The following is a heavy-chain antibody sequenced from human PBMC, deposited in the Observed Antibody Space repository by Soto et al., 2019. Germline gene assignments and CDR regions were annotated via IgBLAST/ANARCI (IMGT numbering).Heavy chain of an antibody. D-gene: IGHD3-10*01. Sequence: QVQLVESGGGVVQPGRSLRLSWAASGFTFSSYAMHWVRQAPGKGLEWVAVISYDGSNKYYADSVKGRFTISRVNSKNTLYLQMNSLRAEDTAVYYCARAQNSGEYYFDYWGQGTLVTVSS. V-gene: IGHV3-30-3*01. J-gene: IGHJ4*02. CDR2: ISYDGSNK. CDR3: ARAQNSGEYYFDY. CDR1: GFTFSSYA.